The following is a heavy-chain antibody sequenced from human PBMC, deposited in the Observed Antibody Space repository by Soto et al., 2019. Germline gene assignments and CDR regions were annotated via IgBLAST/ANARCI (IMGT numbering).Heavy chain of an antibody. CDR1: GFTFSDYY. D-gene: IGHD6-13*01. J-gene: IGHJ6*02. CDR3: ATGYSSSWYPRGYYYYGMDA. Sequence: GGSLRLSCAASGFTFSDYYMSWIRQAPGKGLEWVSYISSSGSTIYYADSVKGRFTISRDNAKNSLYLQMNSLRAEDTAVYYCATGYSSSWYPRGYYYYGMDAWGQGTTVTVSS. CDR2: ISSSGSTI. V-gene: IGHV3-11*01.